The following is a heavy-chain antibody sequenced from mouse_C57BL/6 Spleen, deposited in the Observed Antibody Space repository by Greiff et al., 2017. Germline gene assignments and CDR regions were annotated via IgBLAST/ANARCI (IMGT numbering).Heavy chain of an antibody. Sequence: QVQLQQPGPGLVQPSQSLSITCTVSGFSLTSYGVHWVRQPPGKGLEWLGVIWSGGSTDYNAAFISRLSISKDNSKSQVFFKMNSLQADDTAIYYCAKTGSNYYGSSDYAMDYWGQGTSVTVSS. D-gene: IGHD1-1*01. V-gene: IGHV2-4*01. J-gene: IGHJ4*01. CDR1: GFSLTSYG. CDR3: AKTGSNYYGSSDYAMDY. CDR2: IWSGGST.